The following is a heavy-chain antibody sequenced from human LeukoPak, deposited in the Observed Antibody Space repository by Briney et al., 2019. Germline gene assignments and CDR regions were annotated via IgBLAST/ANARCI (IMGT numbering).Heavy chain of an antibody. CDR3: ARGYSANWFDP. CDR1: GFTFSYYY. Sequence: GGSLRLSCAASGFTFSYYYMSWIRQAPGKGLEWVSYISSSGSVIYYADSVKGRFTISRDNAKNSLYLQMNSLRAEDTAIYYCARGYSANWFDPWGQGTLVTVSS. V-gene: IGHV3-11*04. CDR2: ISSSGSVI. J-gene: IGHJ5*02. D-gene: IGHD3-16*02.